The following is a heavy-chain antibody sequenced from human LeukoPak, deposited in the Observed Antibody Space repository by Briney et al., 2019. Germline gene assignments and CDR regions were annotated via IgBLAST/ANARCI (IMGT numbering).Heavy chain of an antibody. D-gene: IGHD7-27*01. CDR3: AALGLTMKERTDP. CDR2: ISPDSGDT. V-gene: IGHV1-2*02. J-gene: IGHJ5*02. Sequence: RASVKVACKASGYFFTGYHVQWMRQAPGQGLQWLGRISPDSGDTIYGQSFQGRVTLTRDRSSRTAYLELKWLTSADTAVYYCAALGLTMKERTDPGGKGTPVTVSS. CDR1: GYFFTGYH.